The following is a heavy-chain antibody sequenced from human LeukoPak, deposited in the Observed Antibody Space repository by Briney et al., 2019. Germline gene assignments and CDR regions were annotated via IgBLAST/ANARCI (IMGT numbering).Heavy chain of an antibody. CDR1: GFTFSSYG. Sequence: PERSLRLSCAASGFTFSSYGMHWVRQAPGKGLEWVAFIQYDGTNKYYADSVKGRFTISRDNSKNTLYLQMNSLRAEDTAVYYCARAGSAVADYYFDYWGQGTLVTVSS. J-gene: IGHJ4*02. CDR2: IQYDGTNK. D-gene: IGHD6-19*01. V-gene: IGHV3-30*12. CDR3: ARAGSAVADYYFDY.